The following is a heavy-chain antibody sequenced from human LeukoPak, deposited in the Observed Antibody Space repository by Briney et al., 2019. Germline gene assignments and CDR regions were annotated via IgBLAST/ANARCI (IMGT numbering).Heavy chain of an antibody. J-gene: IGHJ4*02. CDR1: GGTFSSYA. Sequence: ASVKVSCKASGGTFSSYAISWVRQAPGQGLEWMGGIIPIFGTANYAQKFQGRVTITADKSTSTAYMELSSLRSEDTAVYYCARVAFDSPEGGDYWGQGTLVTVSS. CDR2: IIPIFGTA. CDR3: ARVAFDSPEGGDY. D-gene: IGHD2-21*01. V-gene: IGHV1-69*06.